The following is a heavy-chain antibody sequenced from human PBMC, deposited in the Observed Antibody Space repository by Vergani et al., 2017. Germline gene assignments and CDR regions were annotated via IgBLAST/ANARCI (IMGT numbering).Heavy chain of an antibody. J-gene: IGHJ4*02. CDR3: ARGTITMVRGVIIAPRGAFDY. Sequence: QVQLQESGPGLVKPSGTLSLPCAVSGGSISSSNWWSWVRPPPGKGREWIGEIYHSGSTNYNPARKSRVTISVDKSKNQFSLKLSSVTAADTAVYCCARGTITMVRGVIIAPRGAFDYWGQGTLVTVSS. CDR1: GGSISSSNW. V-gene: IGHV4-4*01. D-gene: IGHD3-10*01. CDR2: IYHSGST.